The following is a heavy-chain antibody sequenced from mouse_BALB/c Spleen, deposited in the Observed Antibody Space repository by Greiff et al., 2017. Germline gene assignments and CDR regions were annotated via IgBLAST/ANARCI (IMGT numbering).Heavy chain of an antibody. V-gene: IGHV2-9*02. J-gene: IGHJ4*01. CDR1: GFSLTSYG. Sequence: QVQLKESGPGLVAPSQSLSITCTVSGFSLTSYGVHWVRQPPGKGLEWLGVIWAGGSTNYNSALMSRLSISKDNSKSQVFLKMNSLQTDDTAMYYCARGPTMITYYAMDYWGQGTSVTVSS. D-gene: IGHD2-4*01. CDR3: ARGPTMITYYAMDY. CDR2: IWAGGST.